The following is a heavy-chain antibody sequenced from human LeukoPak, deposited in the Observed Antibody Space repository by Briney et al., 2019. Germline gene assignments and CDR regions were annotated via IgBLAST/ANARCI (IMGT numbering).Heavy chain of an antibody. D-gene: IGHD6-13*01. CDR3: ARSAGGGNWYQTFDY. J-gene: IGHJ4*02. CDR1: GYTFTSYG. CDR2: ISTFNGNT. Sequence: GASVKVSCKASGYTFTSYGISWVRQAPGQGLEWMGWISTFNGNTNYPQKFQGRVTMATDTSTRTGYMGLRSLRSDDTAVYYCARSAGGGNWYQTFDYWGQGTLVTVSS. V-gene: IGHV1-18*01.